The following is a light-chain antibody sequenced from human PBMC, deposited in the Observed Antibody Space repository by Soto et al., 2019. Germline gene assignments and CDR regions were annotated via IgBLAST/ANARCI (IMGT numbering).Light chain of an antibody. CDR1: QTFVSSF. Sequence: EIVLTQSPGTLSLSPGERATLSCRASQTFVSSFLAWYQQKPGQAPRLLIYGASSRASGIPDRFSGSGSGTDFSLTISRLEPEDFAVYYCQQYSSSSYTFGQGTKLEI. CDR3: QQYSSSSYT. J-gene: IGKJ2*01. V-gene: IGKV3-20*01. CDR2: GAS.